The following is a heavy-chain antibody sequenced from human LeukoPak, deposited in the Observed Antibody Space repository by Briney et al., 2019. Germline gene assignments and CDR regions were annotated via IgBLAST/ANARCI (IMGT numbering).Heavy chain of an antibody. CDR2: INPNSGGT. J-gene: IGHJ4*02. CDR3: ARGWSYYDSSGYWYY. Sequence: ASVKVSCKASGYTFTGYYMHWVRQAPGQGLEWMGWINPNSGGTNYAQKFQGKVTMTRDTSISTAYMELSRLRSDDTAVYYCARGWSYYDSSGYWYYWGQGTLVTVSS. D-gene: IGHD3-22*01. CDR1: GYTFTGYY. V-gene: IGHV1-2*02.